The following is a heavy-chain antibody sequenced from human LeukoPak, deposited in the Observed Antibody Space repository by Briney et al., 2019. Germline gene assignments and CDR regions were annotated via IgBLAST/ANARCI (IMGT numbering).Heavy chain of an antibody. D-gene: IGHD2-2*01. CDR3: ARDLRYCSSTSCLDP. CDR2: ISSSSSYI. V-gene: IGHV3-21*01. CDR1: GFTFSSYE. Sequence: GGSLRLSCAASGFTFSSYEMNWVRQAPGKGLEWVSSISSSSSYIYYADSVKGRFTISRDNAKNSLYLQMNSLRAEDTAVYYCARDLRYCSSTSCLDPWGQGTLVTVSS. J-gene: IGHJ5*02.